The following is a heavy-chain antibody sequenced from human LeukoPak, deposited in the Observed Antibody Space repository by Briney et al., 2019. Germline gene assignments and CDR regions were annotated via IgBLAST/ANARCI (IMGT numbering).Heavy chain of an antibody. V-gene: IGHV3-30*03. CDR3: SPGSRWNDGWGFDY. J-gene: IGHJ4*02. Sequence: GGSLRLSCAPSGFIFSDYGMHWVRQAPGKGLEWVATILNDGSIKYVDSVKGRFTISRDNSKNTVYLQMNSLRPEDTAVYYCSPGSRWNDGWGFDYWCQGTLVIVYS. CDR1: GFIFSDYG. D-gene: IGHD1-1*01. CDR2: ILNDGSIK.